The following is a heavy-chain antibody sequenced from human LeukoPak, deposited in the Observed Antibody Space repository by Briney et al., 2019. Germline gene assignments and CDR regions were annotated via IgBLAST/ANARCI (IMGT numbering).Heavy chain of an antibody. Sequence: SETLSLTCTVSGDSISSGSYYWSWIRQPAGKGLEWVGRIYTSGSTNYNPSLKSRVSISVDASKNQFSLKLSSVTAADTAVYYCARGYYGRGDYWGQGTLVTVSS. J-gene: IGHJ4*02. D-gene: IGHD3-10*02. CDR3: ARGYYGRGDY. CDR2: IYTSGST. V-gene: IGHV4-61*02. CDR1: GDSISSGSYY.